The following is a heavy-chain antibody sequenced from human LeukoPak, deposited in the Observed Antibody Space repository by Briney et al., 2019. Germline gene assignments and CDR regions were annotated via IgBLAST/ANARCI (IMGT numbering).Heavy chain of an antibody. D-gene: IGHD4-11*01. V-gene: IGHV3-7*04. CDR3: ARDRGYSTFDF. CDR1: GFTFSSYW. Sequence: GGSLRLFCAASGFTFSSYWMSWVRQAPGKGLEWVANINQDESEENFVDSVKGRFSISRDNAKRSLYLQMNSLRAEDTAMYYCARDRGYSTFDFWGQGTLVTVSS. CDR2: INQDESEE. J-gene: IGHJ4*02.